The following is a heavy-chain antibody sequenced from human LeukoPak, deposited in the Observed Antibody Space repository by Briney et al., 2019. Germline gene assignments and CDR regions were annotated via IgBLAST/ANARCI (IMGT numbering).Heavy chain of an antibody. V-gene: IGHV4-59*08. CDR3: ARKDRSSGSFDY. CDR1: GGSISRYY. CDR2: IYYSGST. J-gene: IGHJ4*02. Sequence: PSETLSLTCTVSGGSISRYYWSWIRQPPGKGLDWIGYIYYSGSTNYNPSLKSRVTISVDTSKNQFSLKLSSVTAADTAVYYCARKDRSSGSFDYWGQGTLVTVSS. D-gene: IGHD6-6*01.